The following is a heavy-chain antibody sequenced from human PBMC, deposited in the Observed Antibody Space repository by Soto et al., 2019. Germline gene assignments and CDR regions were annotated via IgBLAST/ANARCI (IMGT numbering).Heavy chain of an antibody. CDR2: IYTGGST. J-gene: IGHJ3*02. Sequence: EVQLVESGGGLVQPGGSLRLSCAASGFTVSGNYMSWVRQAPGKGLEWVSVIYTGGSTYYADSVKGRFTISRDNSMNTLYLQMNNLRAEDTAVYYCARDPKGAFDIWGQGTIVTVSS. V-gene: IGHV3-66*01. CDR3: ARDPKGAFDI. CDR1: GFTVSGNY.